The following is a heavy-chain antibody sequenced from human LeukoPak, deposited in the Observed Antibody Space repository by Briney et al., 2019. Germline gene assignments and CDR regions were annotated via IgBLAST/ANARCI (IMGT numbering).Heavy chain of an antibody. Sequence: GASVKVSCKASGYTFNTYGISWARQAPGQGLEWMGWISTYNGDTNYAQKLQGRVTMTTDTSTSTAYMEVRSLRSDDTAVYYCARNLRKLWAFDIWGQGTMVTVSS. J-gene: IGHJ3*02. CDR3: ARNLRKLWAFDI. D-gene: IGHD6-6*01. V-gene: IGHV1-18*01. CDR1: GYTFNTYG. CDR2: ISTYNGDT.